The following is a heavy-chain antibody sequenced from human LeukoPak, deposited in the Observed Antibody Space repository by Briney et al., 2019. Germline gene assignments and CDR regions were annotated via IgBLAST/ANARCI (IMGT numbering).Heavy chain of an antibody. CDR2: IWYDGSNK. Sequence: GGSLRLSCAASGFTFSSYGMHWVRQAPGKGLEWVAVIWYDGSNKYYADSVKGRFTISRDNSKNTLYLQMNSLRAEDTAVYYCARSPGCSSTSCYSPGWFDPWGQGTLVTVSS. CDR1: GFTFSSYG. D-gene: IGHD2-2*01. J-gene: IGHJ5*02. V-gene: IGHV3-33*01. CDR3: ARSPGCSSTSCYSPGWFDP.